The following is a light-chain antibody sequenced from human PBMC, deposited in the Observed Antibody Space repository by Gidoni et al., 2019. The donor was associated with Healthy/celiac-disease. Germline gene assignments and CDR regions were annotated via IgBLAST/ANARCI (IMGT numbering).Light chain of an antibody. CDR2: LGS. V-gene: IGKV2-28*01. Sequence: DIVLTQSPLSLPVTPGEPASISCRSSQSLLHSNGYNYLDWYLQKPGQSPQLLIYLGSNRASGVPDRFSGSGSGTECTLKISRVEAEDVGVYYCMQALQTPLFTFGPGTKVDIK. CDR1: QSLLHSNGYNY. CDR3: MQALQTPLFT. J-gene: IGKJ3*01.